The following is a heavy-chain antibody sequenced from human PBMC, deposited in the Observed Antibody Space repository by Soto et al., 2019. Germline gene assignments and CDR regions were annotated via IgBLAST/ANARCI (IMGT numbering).Heavy chain of an antibody. CDR2: SSPRGDTI. V-gene: IGHV3-48*02. CDR1: GFSLVNYP. Sequence: GGSLSLSCVASGFSLVNYPMNWVRPPPGKGLEWISYSSPRGDTIYYADSVEGRFTISRDNARNSLSLHMSSLRDEDSALYYCAKGPHTNVGWPYYFESWGQGVPVTVSS. CDR3: AKGPHTNVGWPYYFES. D-gene: IGHD6-19*01. J-gene: IGHJ4*02.